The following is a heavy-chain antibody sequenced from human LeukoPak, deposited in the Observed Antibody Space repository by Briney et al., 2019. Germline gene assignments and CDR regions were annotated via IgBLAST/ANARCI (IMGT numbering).Heavy chain of an antibody. Sequence: GGSLRLSCAASGFTFSIYGMSWVPQAPGKGVEWVSAISTKGGSTNYADSVKGRFTISRDNSKNTLYLQMNILRAEDTAVYYCAKVFFIDYWGQGTLVTVSS. CDR2: ISTKGGST. D-gene: IGHD2-8*01. V-gene: IGHV3-23*01. CDR3: AKVFFIDY. CDR1: GFTFSIYG. J-gene: IGHJ4*02.